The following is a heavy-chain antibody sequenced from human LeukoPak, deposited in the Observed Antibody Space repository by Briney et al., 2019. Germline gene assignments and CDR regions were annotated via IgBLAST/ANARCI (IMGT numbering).Heavy chain of an antibody. CDR2: ISGSGGST. CDR1: GFTFNTYA. V-gene: IGHV3-23*01. J-gene: IGHJ4*02. CDR3: AKEKQTGMYYFDY. D-gene: IGHD3-10*01. Sequence: GGSLRLSCAVSGFTFNTYAMTWVRQAPGKGLEWVSIISGSGGSTDYADSVRGRFTISRDNSKNTLYLQMNSLRAEDTAVYYCAKEKQTGMYYFDYWGQGTLVTASS.